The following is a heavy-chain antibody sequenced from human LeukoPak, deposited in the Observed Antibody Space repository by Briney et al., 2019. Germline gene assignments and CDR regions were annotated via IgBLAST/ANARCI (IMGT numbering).Heavy chain of an antibody. CDR2: INHSGST. J-gene: IGHJ5*02. CDR3: ARGYTRYSSGWYRGAWFDP. D-gene: IGHD6-19*01. V-gene: IGHV4-34*01. Sequence: SETLSLTCAVYGGSFSGYYWSWIRQPPGKGLEWIGEINHSGSTNYNPSLRSRVTISVDTSKNQFSLKLSSATAADTAVYYCARGYTRYSSGWYRGAWFDPWGQGTLVTVSS. CDR1: GGSFSGYY.